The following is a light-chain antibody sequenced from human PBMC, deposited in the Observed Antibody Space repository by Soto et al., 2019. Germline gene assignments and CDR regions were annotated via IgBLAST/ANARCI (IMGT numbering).Light chain of an antibody. CDR2: DAS. J-gene: IGKJ1*01. Sequence: EIVLTQSPAILSMSPGERATLSCRASQSVSSCFAWYQQKPGQAPWLLIYDASNRATGVPARFSGSGSGTDFTLTISSLEPEDFALYYCQQRRYWPVTFGQGTKVEIK. CDR3: QQRRYWPVT. V-gene: IGKV3-11*01. CDR1: QSVSSC.